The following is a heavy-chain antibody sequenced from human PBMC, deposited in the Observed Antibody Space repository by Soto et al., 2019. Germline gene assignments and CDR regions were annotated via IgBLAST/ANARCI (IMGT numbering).Heavy chain of an antibody. CDR2: LIPVLGTT. J-gene: IGHJ5*02. D-gene: IGHD2-21*02. CDR3: ARVGTPLVTAGWFGP. Sequence: QLQLVQSGAEVKKPGSSVKVSCKASGGTLSTYAVTWARQAPGQGLEWMGGLIPVLGTTTYAPKFQDRLTITADESTNTAYLEVNRLRSEDTAVYYCARVGTPLVTAGWFGPWGQGTLVTVSS. V-gene: IGHV1-69*01. CDR1: GGTLSTYA.